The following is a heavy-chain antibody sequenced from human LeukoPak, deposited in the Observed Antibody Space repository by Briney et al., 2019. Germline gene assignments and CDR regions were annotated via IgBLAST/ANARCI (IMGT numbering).Heavy chain of an antibody. CDR3: ARATSETIFGVVTLNPPGYYYMDV. Sequence: SETLSLTCAVSGGSISSSNWWTWVRQPPGKGLEWIGRIYTSGSTNYNPSLKSRVTMSVDTSKNQFSLKLSSVTAADTAVYYCARATSETIFGVVTLNPPGYYYMDVWGKGTTVTVSS. D-gene: IGHD3-3*01. CDR2: IYTSGST. CDR1: GGSISSSNW. J-gene: IGHJ6*03. V-gene: IGHV4-4*02.